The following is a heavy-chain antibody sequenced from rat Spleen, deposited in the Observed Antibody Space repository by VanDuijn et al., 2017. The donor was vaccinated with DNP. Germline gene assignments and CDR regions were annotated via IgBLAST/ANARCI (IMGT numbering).Heavy chain of an antibody. D-gene: IGHD1-11*01. CDR1: GFSLTSYG. V-gene: IGHV2S12*01. Sequence: QVQLKESGPGLVQPSQTLSLTCTVSGFSLTSYGVSWVRQPPGKGLEWIAAISSGGSTYYNSALKSRLSISRDTSKSQVFLKMNSLQTEDTAIYFCTREGQPLWFAYWGQGTLVTVSS. CDR3: TREGQPLWFAY. J-gene: IGHJ3*01. CDR2: ISSGGST.